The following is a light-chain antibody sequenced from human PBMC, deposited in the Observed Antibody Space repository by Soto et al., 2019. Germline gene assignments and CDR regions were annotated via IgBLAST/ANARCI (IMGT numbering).Light chain of an antibody. CDR3: SSYTSSSTYV. CDR1: SIDVGGYNY. Sequence: QSITISCTGTSIDVGGYNYVSWYQQHPGKAPKLMIYEVSNRPSGVSNRFSGSKSGNTASLTISGLQAEDEADYYCSSYTSSSTYVFGTGTK. V-gene: IGLV2-14*01. CDR2: EVS. J-gene: IGLJ1*01.